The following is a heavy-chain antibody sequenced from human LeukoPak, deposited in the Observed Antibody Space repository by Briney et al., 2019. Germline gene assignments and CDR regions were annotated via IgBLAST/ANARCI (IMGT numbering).Heavy chain of an antibody. D-gene: IGHD3-3*01. CDR3: AKENYDFWSGYYTPSGMDV. CDR2: ISGSGGST. J-gene: IGHJ6*02. V-gene: IGHV3-23*01. CDR1: GFTFSSYA. Sequence: GASLRLSCAASGFTFSSYAMSWVRQAPGKGLEWVSAISGSGGSTYYADSVKGRFTISGDNSKNTLYLQTNSLRAEDTAVYYCAKENYDFWSGYYTPSGMDVWGQGTTVTVSS.